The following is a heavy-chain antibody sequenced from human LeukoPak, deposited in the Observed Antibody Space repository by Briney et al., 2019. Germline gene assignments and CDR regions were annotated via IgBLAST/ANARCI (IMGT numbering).Heavy chain of an antibody. CDR2: IGGSDSGT. D-gene: IGHD6-13*01. CDR1: GFDFSNYA. Sequence: GGSLRLSCAASGFDFSNYAMAWVRQAPGKGLEWMSAIGGSDSGTFYRDSVKGRFTISRDNSNNRLYLEMNRLRAEDTAVYYCVKQWSLAAAGTFDFWGQGTLVTVSS. V-gene: IGHV3-23*01. J-gene: IGHJ4*02. CDR3: VKQWSLAAAGTFDF.